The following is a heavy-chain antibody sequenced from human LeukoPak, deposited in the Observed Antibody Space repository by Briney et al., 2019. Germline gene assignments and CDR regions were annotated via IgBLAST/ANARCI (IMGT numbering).Heavy chain of an antibody. D-gene: IGHD5-18*01. CDR2: ISSSGGST. Sequence: PGGSLRLSCAVSGFTFSSYSMSWVRQAPGKGLEWVSAISSSGGSTDYTDSVKGRFTISRDNSKNTLYLQMNSLRAEDTAVYYCARAGNSYGFMNAFDIWGQGTMVTVSS. V-gene: IGHV3-23*01. CDR3: ARAGNSYGFMNAFDI. J-gene: IGHJ3*02. CDR1: GFTFSSYS.